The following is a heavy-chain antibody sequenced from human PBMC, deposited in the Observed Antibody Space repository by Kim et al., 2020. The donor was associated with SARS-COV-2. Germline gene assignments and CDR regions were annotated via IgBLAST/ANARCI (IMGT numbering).Heavy chain of an antibody. CDR2: GST. J-gene: IGHJ4*02. CDR3: ARGSSWFLY. D-gene: IGHD6-13*01. Sequence: GSTHDNPSLKSRVTISVDTSNNQFSLKLSSVTAADTAVYYCARGSSWFLYWGQGTLVTVSS. V-gene: IGHV4-34*01.